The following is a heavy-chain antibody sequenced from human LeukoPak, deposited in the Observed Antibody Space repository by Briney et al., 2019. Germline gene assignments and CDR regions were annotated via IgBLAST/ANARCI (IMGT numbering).Heavy chain of an antibody. J-gene: IGHJ4*02. CDR3: ARDPYGSGSYFDY. Sequence: GGSLRLSCAASGFTFSDYWMNWVRQAPGKGLEWVANIKRDGSEKYYVDSVKGRFTISRDDAKNSLYLQMNSLRAEDTAVYYCARDPYGSGSYFDYWGQGTLVTVSS. D-gene: IGHD3-10*01. V-gene: IGHV3-7*01. CDR1: GFTFSDYW. CDR2: IKRDGSEK.